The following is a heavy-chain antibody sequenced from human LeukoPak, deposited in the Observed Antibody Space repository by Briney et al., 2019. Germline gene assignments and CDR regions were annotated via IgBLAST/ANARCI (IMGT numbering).Heavy chain of an antibody. Sequence: GRSLRLSCAASGFTFSSYGMHWVRQAPGKGLEWVAVISYDGSNKYYADSVKGRFTISRDNSKNTLYLQMNSLRAEDTAMYYCARGFSSGWYGGDAFDIWGQGTMVTVSS. CDR1: GFTFSSYG. CDR3: ARGFSSGWYGGDAFDI. CDR2: ISYDGSNK. V-gene: IGHV3-30*03. D-gene: IGHD6-19*01. J-gene: IGHJ3*02.